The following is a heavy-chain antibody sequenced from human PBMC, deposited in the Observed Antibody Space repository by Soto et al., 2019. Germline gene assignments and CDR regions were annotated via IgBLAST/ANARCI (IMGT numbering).Heavy chain of an antibody. V-gene: IGHV3-23*01. CDR2: ISGSGGST. D-gene: IGHD3-16*01. J-gene: IGHJ4*02. CDR1: GFTFSSYA. CDR3: AKGPKYYDYIWGSYTNDY. Sequence: GGSLRLSCAASGFTFSSYAMSWVRQAPGKGLEWVSAISGSGGSTYYADSVKGRFTISRDNSKNTLYLQMNSLRAEDTAVYYCAKGPKYYDYIWGSYTNDYWGQGTLVTVSS.